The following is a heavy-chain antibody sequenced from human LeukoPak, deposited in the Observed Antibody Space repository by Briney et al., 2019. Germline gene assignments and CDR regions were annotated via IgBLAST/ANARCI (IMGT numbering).Heavy chain of an antibody. CDR3: AKDPSLRVTLPV. Sequence: AGGSLRLSCAASGFTFSNYGMHWVRQAPGKGLEWVTIISYDGSNKYCADSVKGRFTISRDNSKNTLYLQMDSLRTEDTAVYYCAKDPSLRVTLPVWGQGTLVTVSS. CDR2: ISYDGSNK. D-gene: IGHD2-21*02. CDR1: GFTFSNYG. V-gene: IGHV3-30*18. J-gene: IGHJ4*02.